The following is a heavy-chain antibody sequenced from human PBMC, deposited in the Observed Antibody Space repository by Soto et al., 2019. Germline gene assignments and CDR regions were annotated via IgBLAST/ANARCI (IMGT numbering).Heavy chain of an antibody. J-gene: IGHJ5*02. CDR1: GGSISSYY. CDR2: IYYSGST. Sequence: SETLSLTCTVSGGSISSYYWSWIRQPPGKGLEWIGYIYYSGSTNYNPSLKSRVTISVDTSKNQFSLKLSSVTAADTAVYYCARGGLVAVAAGYNGFHPWGQGTLVTVS. D-gene: IGHD6-19*01. CDR3: ARGGLVAVAAGYNGFHP. V-gene: IGHV4-59*01.